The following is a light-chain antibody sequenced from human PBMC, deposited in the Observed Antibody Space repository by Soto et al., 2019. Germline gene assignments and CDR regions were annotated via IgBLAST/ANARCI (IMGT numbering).Light chain of an antibody. V-gene: IGKV3-11*01. CDR2: DAS. CDR3: QQHTNWPPSIT. J-gene: IGKJ5*01. Sequence: EIVLTQSPATLSLSPGERATFSCRASQSVSSYLAWFQQKPGQPPRLLIYDASHRATGIAARFSGSGSRTDFTLTITSLEPEDFAVYYCQQHTNWPPSITFGQGTRLEIK. CDR1: QSVSSY.